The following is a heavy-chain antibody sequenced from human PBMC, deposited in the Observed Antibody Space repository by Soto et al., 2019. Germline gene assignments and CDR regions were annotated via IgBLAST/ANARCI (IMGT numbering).Heavy chain of an antibody. CDR1: GFTFTNAW. CDR2: IKSKTDGGT. CDR3: TTDSYSSIRIVRFDY. J-gene: IGHJ4*01. Sequence: PGGSLRLSCPASGFTFTNAWINWVRQAPGKGLEWVGRIKSKTDGGTDYAEPVKGRFAISRDDSNNMVYLQMNSLRTEDTAVYYCTTDSYSSIRIVRFDYWGHGTLVTVSS. D-gene: IGHD2-2*01. V-gene: IGHV3-15*07.